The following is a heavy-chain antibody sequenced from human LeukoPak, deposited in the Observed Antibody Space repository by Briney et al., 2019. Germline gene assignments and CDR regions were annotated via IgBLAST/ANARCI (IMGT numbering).Heavy chain of an antibody. CDR2: FDPEDGET. J-gene: IGHJ4*02. CDR1: GYTLTELS. V-gene: IGHV1-24*01. D-gene: IGHD3-22*01. CDR3: ATLPSVRFGYYTPTFDY. Sequence: GASVKVSCKVSGYTLTELSMHWVRQAPGKGLEWMGGFDPEDGETIYAQKFQGRVTMTEDTSTDTAYMELSSLRSEDTAVYYCATLPSVRFGYYTPTFDYWGQGTLVTVSS.